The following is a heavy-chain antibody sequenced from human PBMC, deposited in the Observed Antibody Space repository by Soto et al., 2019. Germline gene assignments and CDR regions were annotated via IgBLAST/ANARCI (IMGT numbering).Heavy chain of an antibody. CDR3: ARGRVAAARTKGGWCGP. D-gene: IGHD6-13*01. J-gene: IGHJ5*02. CDR1: GYTFTSYD. Sequence: QVQLVQSGAEVKKPGASVKVSCKGSGYTFTSYDINWVRQATGQGLEWMGWMNPNSGNTGYAQKFQGRVLMTRNTSISTAYMELSSLRSEDRAVYYCARGRVAAARTKGGWCGPWGQGTLFTVSS. V-gene: IGHV1-8*02. CDR2: MNPNSGNT.